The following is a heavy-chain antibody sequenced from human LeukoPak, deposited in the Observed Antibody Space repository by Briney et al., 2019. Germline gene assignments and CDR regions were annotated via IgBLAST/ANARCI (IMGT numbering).Heavy chain of an antibody. CDR2: IYYSGST. Sequence: PSETLSLTCSVSGGSISSYYWSWIRQPPGKGLEWVGYIYYSGSTNYNPSLKSRVTISVDQSKHQFSLKLSSVTAADPAVHYCARHGYSSGGIHAFDIWGQGTMVTVSS. D-gene: IGHD6-25*01. J-gene: IGHJ3*02. CDR1: GGSISSYY. V-gene: IGHV4-59*08. CDR3: ARHGYSSGGIHAFDI.